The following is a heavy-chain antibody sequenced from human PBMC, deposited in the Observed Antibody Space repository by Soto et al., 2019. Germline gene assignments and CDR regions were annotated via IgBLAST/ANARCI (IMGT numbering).Heavy chain of an antibody. CDR2: ISSSGRTI. J-gene: IGHJ6*02. V-gene: IGHV3-48*03. CDR3: ARQGYYYYYGMDV. Sequence: GGSLRLSCAASGFAFSSYEMNWVRQAPGKGLEWVSYISSSGRTIYYADSVKGRFTISRDNAKNSLYLQMNSLRAEDTAGYYCARQGYYYYYGMDVWGQGTTVTVSS. CDR1: GFAFSSYE.